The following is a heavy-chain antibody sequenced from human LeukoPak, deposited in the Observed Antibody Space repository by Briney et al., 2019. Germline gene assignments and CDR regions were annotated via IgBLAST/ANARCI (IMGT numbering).Heavy chain of an antibody. CDR2: IDHSGST. CDR1: GGSFSNHY. D-gene: IGHD6-13*01. Sequence: SSETLSLTCAVYGGSFSNHYWSWIRQPPGKGLEWIGEIDHSGSTNYNPSLKSRLTISVDTSKKQFSLKLSSVTAADTAVYYCAGAPVRVAAVGKYFDYWGQGTLVTVSS. V-gene: IGHV4-34*01. CDR3: AGAPVRVAAVGKYFDY. J-gene: IGHJ4*02.